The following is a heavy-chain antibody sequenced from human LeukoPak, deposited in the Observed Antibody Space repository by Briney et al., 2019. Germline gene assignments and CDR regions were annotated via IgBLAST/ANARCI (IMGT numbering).Heavy chain of an antibody. D-gene: IGHD5-12*01. CDR3: ARLSGGYSGYEHDFDY. Sequence: ASVKVSCKASGYTFTSYGISWVRQAPGQGLEWMGWISAYNGNTNYAQKLQGRVTMTTDISTSTAYMELRSLRSDDTAVYYCARLSGGYSGYEHDFDYWGQGTLVTVSS. CDR2: ISAYNGNT. J-gene: IGHJ4*02. CDR1: GYTFTSYG. V-gene: IGHV1-18*01.